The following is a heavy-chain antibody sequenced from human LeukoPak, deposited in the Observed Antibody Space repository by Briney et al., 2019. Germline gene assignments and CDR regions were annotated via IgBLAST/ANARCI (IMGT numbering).Heavy chain of an antibody. V-gene: IGHV4-61*01. D-gene: IGHD1-26*01. J-gene: IGHJ4*02. CDR3: ARDIVGATTALK. CDR1: SGSVSSGSYY. Sequence: SETLSLTCTVSSGSVSSGSYYWSWIRQPPGKGLEWIGYIYYSGSTNYNPSLKSRVTISVDTSKNQFSPKLSSVTAADTAVYYCARDIVGATTALKWGQGTLVTVSS. CDR2: IYYSGST.